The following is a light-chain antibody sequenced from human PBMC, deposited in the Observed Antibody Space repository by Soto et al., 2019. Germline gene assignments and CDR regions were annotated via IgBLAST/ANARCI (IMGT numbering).Light chain of an antibody. CDR2: DVS. V-gene: IGKV3-11*01. CDR3: QHRTTWPT. J-gene: IGKJ4*01. CDR1: QTVTSS. Sequence: EIVLTQSPATLSLSPGDTATLSCRASQTVTSSLAWFQQRPGQAPRLLIYDVSRRAPAIPARFSGSGSGTDFTLTISSLEPEDFAIYYCQHRTTWPTFGGGTKVEIK.